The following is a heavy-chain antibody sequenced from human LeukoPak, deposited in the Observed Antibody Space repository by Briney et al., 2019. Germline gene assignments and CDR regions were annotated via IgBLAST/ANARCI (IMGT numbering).Heavy chain of an antibody. V-gene: IGHV5-10-1*01. CDR3: ARGALTISSTLYYFDY. CDR1: GYSFTSYW. Sequence: GESLKISCKGSGYSFTSYWISWVRQMPGKGLGWMGRIDPSDSYTNYSPSFQGHVTISADKPISTAYLQWSSLKASDTAMYYCARGALTISSTLYYFDYWGQGTLVTVSS. D-gene: IGHD3-9*01. CDR2: IDPSDSYT. J-gene: IGHJ4*02.